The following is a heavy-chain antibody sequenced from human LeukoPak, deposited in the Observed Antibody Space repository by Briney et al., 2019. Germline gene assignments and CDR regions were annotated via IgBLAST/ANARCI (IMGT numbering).Heavy chain of an antibody. V-gene: IGHV3-7*01. Sequence: PGGSLRLSCEASGFTFSTYWMSWVRQAPGKGLEWVGNINQDRTEKHYLDSMRGRFTISRDNAKNSLFLQMNSLRAEDTAVYFCARDLYYFESEGYYASDYWGQGTLVTVSS. J-gene: IGHJ4*02. CDR1: GFTFSTYW. CDR2: INQDRTEK. CDR3: ARDLYYFESEGYYASDY. D-gene: IGHD3-22*01.